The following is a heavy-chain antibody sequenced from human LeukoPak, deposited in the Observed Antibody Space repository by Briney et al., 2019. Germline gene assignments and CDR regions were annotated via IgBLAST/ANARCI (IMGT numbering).Heavy chain of an antibody. Sequence: TASETLSLTCAVSGGSISSSNWWSWVRQPPGKGLEWIGGIYHSGSTNYNPSLKSRVIISVDKSKNQFSLKLSSVTAADTAVYYCTRILWFGESNYYFDYWGQGTLVTVSS. D-gene: IGHD3-10*01. V-gene: IGHV4-4*02. CDR3: TRILWFGESNYYFDY. J-gene: IGHJ4*02. CDR2: IYHSGST. CDR1: GGSISSSNW.